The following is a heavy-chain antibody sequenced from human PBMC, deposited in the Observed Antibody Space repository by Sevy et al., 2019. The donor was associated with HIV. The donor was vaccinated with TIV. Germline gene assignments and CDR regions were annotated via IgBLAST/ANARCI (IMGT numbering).Heavy chain of an antibody. CDR1: GFRFSAFG. CDR3: AKAPYYDFWSHNYNNWFDP. CDR2: INGGGGST. Sequence: GGSLRLSSVASGFRFSAFGMAWVRQAAGEGLEWVSGINGGGGSTYYRNSVKGRFTVSRDNSKNTVYLQMNSLRADDTAVYYCAKAPYYDFWSHNYNNWFDPWGQGTLVTVSS. J-gene: IGHJ5*02. V-gene: IGHV3-23*01. D-gene: IGHD3-3*01.